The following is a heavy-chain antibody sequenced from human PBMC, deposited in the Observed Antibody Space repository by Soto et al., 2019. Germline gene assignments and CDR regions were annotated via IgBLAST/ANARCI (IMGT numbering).Heavy chain of an antibody. CDR2: INHSGST. Sequence: SETLSLTCAVYGGSFSGYYWSWIRQPPGKGLEWIGEINHSGSTNYNPSLKSRVTISVDTSKNQFSLKLSSVSAADTAVYYCATGRGVRGVIITTYYYYGLDVWGQGTTVTVS. CDR1: GGSFSGYY. J-gene: IGHJ6*02. V-gene: IGHV4-34*01. D-gene: IGHD3-10*01. CDR3: ATGRGVRGVIITTYYYYGLDV.